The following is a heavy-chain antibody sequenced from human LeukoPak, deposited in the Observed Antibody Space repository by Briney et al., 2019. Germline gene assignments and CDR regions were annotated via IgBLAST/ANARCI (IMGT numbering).Heavy chain of an antibody. V-gene: IGHV3-48*03. CDR1: GFIFSSYD. CDR3: AREGDFWSGPSGYFDN. D-gene: IGHD3-3*01. Sequence: GGSLRLSCAASGFIFSSYDVNWVRQAPGKGLEWVSYISSSGRTIYYADSVEGRFTISRDNAKNSLYLQMNSLRAEDTAVYYCAREGDFWSGPSGYFDNWGQGTLVTVSS. J-gene: IGHJ4*02. CDR2: ISSSGRTI.